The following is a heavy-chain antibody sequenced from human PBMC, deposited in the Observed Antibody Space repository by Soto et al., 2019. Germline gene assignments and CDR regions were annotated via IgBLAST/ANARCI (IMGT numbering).Heavy chain of an antibody. CDR1: GFSLSTSGVG. CDR2: IYWDDDK. J-gene: IGHJ4*02. Sequence: QITLKESGPTLVKPTQTLTLTCTFSGFSLSTSGVGVGWIRQPPGKALEWLALIYWDDDKRYSPSLKSRLTITKDTPKNQVVLTMTNMDPVDTATYYCAHSGIMITFGGVIGTFDYWGQGTLVTVSS. D-gene: IGHD3-16*02. V-gene: IGHV2-5*02. CDR3: AHSGIMITFGGVIGTFDY.